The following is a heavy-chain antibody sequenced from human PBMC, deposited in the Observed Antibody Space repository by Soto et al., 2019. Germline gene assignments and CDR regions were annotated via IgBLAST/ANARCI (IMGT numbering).Heavy chain of an antibody. J-gene: IGHJ4*02. CDR2: MYYNGST. D-gene: IGHD2-15*01. CDR1: GGSISSYY. Sequence: PSETLSLTCTVYGGSISSYYWSWIRQPPGKGLEWIGYMYYNGSTNYNPSLKSRVTMSVDTSKNQFSLKLTPVTAADTAVYYCARHVGYCSGGSCYETGSYWGQGTLVTVSS. V-gene: IGHV4-59*08. CDR3: ARHVGYCSGGSCYETGSY.